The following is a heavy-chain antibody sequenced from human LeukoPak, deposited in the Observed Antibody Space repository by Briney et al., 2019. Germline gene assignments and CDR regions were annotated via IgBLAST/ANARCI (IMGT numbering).Heavy chain of an antibody. V-gene: IGHV3-23*01. CDR2: ISGSGGST. CDR3: AKDSSFGVVITYNWFDP. J-gene: IGHJ5*02. D-gene: IGHD3-3*01. Sequence: PGGSLRLSCAASGFTFSSYSMNWVRQAPGKGLEWVSAISGSGGSTYYADSVKGRFTISRDNSKNTLYLQMNSLRAEDTAVYYCAKDSSFGVVITYNWFDPWGQGTLVTVSS. CDR1: GFTFSSYS.